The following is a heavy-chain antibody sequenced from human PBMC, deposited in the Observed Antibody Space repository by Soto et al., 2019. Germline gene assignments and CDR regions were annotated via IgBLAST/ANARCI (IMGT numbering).Heavy chain of an antibody. Sequence: GGSLRLSCAASGFTFSSYSMNWVRQAPGKGLEWVSSISSSSSYIYYADSVKGRFTISRDNAKNSLYLQMNSLRAEDTAVYYCARDTSPKYYYYGMDVWGQGTTVTVSS. CDR2: ISSSSSYI. CDR1: GFTFSSYS. J-gene: IGHJ6*02. V-gene: IGHV3-21*01. CDR3: ARDTSPKYYYYGMDV.